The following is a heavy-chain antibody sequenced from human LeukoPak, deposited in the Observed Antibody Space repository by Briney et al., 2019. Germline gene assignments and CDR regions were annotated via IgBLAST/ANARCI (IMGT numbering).Heavy chain of an antibody. V-gene: IGHV3-23*01. D-gene: IGHD1-26*01. Sequence: GGSLRLSCAASGFTFSSYAMSWVRQAPGKGLEWVSAISGSGGSTYYPDSLKGRFTISRDNSKNTLYLQMNSLRVEDTAVYYCAKDKGISGSYYHYWGQGTLVTVSS. CDR2: ISGSGGST. CDR1: GFTFSSYA. J-gene: IGHJ4*02. CDR3: AKDKGISGSYYHY.